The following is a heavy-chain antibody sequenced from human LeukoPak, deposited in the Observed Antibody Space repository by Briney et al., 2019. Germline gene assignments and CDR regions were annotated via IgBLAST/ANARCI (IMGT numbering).Heavy chain of an antibody. J-gene: IGHJ3*02. CDR3: ARGLVEGVVVRDAFDI. V-gene: IGHV1-18*01. Sequence: GASVKVSCKASGYTFTSYGISWVRQAPGQGLEWMGWISAYNGNTNYAQKLQGRVTMTTDTSTSTAYMELRSLRSDDTAVYYCARGLVEGVVVRDAFDIWGQGTMVTVSS. CDR2: ISAYNGNT. CDR1: GYTFTSYG. D-gene: IGHD3-22*01.